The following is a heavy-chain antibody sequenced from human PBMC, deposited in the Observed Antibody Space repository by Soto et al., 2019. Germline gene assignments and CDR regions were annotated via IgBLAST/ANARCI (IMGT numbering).Heavy chain of an antibody. V-gene: IGHV3-23*01. D-gene: IGHD2-15*01. CDR3: AKSAPVVVVAATIDY. CDR1: GLTFSSYA. Sequence: GGSLRLSCAASGLTFSSYAMSGVRKAPGKGLEWVSAISGSGGSTYYADSVKGRFTISRDNSKNTLYLQMNSLRAEDTAVYYCAKSAPVVVVAATIDYWGQGTLVTVSS. J-gene: IGHJ4*02. CDR2: ISGSGGST.